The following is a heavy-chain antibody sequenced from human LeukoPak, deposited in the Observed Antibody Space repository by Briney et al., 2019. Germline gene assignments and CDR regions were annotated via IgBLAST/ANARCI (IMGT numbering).Heavy chain of an antibody. CDR3: ARGEAYSSSHFDH. J-gene: IGHJ4*02. CDR1: GGSISSYY. D-gene: IGHD6-6*01. V-gene: IGHV4-59*12. CDR2: IYYSGST. Sequence: SETLSLTCTVSGGSISSYYWSWIRQPPGKGLEWIGYIYYSGSTNYNPSLKSRVTISVDTSKNQFSLKLSSVTAADTAVYYCARGEAYSSSHFDHWGQGTLVTVSS.